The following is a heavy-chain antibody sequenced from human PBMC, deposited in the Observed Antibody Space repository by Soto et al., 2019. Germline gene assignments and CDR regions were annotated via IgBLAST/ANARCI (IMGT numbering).Heavy chain of an antibody. Sequence: ASVKVSCKASGYTSTSCGISWVRQAPGQGLEWMGWISGDNGNTNYVQKLQGRVTMTTDTSTSTAYMELRSLRSDDTALYYCAKTRSRKSWSDFSDYWGQGTLVTVSS. J-gene: IGHJ4*02. CDR2: ISGDNGNT. CDR1: GYTSTSCG. CDR3: AKTRSRKSWSDFSDY. V-gene: IGHV1-18*01. D-gene: IGHD1-26*01.